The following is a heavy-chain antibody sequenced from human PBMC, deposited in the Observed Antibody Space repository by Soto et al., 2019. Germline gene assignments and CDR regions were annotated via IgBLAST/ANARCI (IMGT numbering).Heavy chain of an antibody. Sequence: EVQLVESGGVLVQPGGSLRLSCAASGFTVSSNYMSWVRQAPGKGLEWVSVIYSGGSTYYADSVKGRFTNSRHNSKNTLYLQMNGLRAGDTAVYYCARSRDPDTGGNDYWGQGTLVTVSS. D-gene: IGHD2-2*02. CDR3: ARSRDPDTGGNDY. J-gene: IGHJ4*02. V-gene: IGHV3-53*04. CDR2: IYSGGST. CDR1: GFTVSSNY.